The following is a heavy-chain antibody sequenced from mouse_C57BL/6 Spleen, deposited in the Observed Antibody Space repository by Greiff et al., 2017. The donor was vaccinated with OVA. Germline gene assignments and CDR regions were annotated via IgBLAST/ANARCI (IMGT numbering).Heavy chain of an antibody. D-gene: IGHD2-1*01. Sequence: VEPGASVKISCKASGYAFSSSWMNWVKQRPGKGLEWIGRIYPGDGDTNYNGKFKGKATLTADKSSSTAYMQLSSLTSEDSAVYFCARRSYGNYEYFDVWGTGTTVTVSS. CDR1: GYAFSSSW. CDR2: IYPGDGDT. CDR3: ARRSYGNYEYFDV. V-gene: IGHV1-82*01. J-gene: IGHJ1*03.